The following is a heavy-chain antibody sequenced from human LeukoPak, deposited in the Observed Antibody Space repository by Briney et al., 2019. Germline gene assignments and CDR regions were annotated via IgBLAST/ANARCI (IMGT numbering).Heavy chain of an antibody. V-gene: IGHV3-21*04. D-gene: IGHD5-12*01. CDR3: AKTDLRGYSGYARFCFDY. J-gene: IGHJ4*02. CDR2: ISSSSSYI. CDR1: GFTFSSYS. Sequence: GGSLRLSCAASGFTFSSYSMNWVRQAPGKGLEWVSSISSSSSYIYYADSVKGRFTISRDNAKNSLYLQMNSLRAEDTAVYYCAKTDLRGYSGYARFCFDYWGQGTLVTVSS.